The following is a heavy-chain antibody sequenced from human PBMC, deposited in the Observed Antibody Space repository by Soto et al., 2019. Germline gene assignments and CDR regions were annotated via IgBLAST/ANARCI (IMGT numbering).Heavy chain of an antibody. V-gene: IGHV3-23*01. D-gene: IGHD3-22*01. CDR1: GFTFSSYA. Sequence: PGGSLRLSCAASGFTFSSYAMSWVRQAPGKGLEWVSAISGSGGSTYYADSVKGRFTISRDNSKNTLYLQMNSLRAEDTAVYYCAAGYYYDSSGLPQSLYYGMDVWGQGTTVTVS. J-gene: IGHJ6*02. CDR2: ISGSGGST. CDR3: AAGYYYDSSGLPQSLYYGMDV.